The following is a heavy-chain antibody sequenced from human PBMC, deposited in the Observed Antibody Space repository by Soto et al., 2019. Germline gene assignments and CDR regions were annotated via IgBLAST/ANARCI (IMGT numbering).Heavy chain of an antibody. Sequence: ASVKVSCKASGYPFQNYPIHWVRQAPGQRPEWMGWINGGTGDTRSSQRFQDRVTMTRGTSASTAYMELSSLRSEDTAVYFCARDRAPYCSGSSCSLDYYPYYGMDVWGQGTTVTVSS. D-gene: IGHD2-2*01. J-gene: IGHJ6*02. CDR2: INGGTGDT. CDR1: GYPFQNYP. CDR3: ARDRAPYCSGSSCSLDYYPYYGMDV. V-gene: IGHV1-3*01.